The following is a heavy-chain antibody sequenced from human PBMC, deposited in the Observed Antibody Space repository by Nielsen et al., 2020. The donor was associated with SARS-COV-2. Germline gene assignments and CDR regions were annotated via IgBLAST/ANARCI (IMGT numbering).Heavy chain of an antibody. J-gene: IGHJ6*02. CDR2: FDPEDGET. D-gene: IGHD3-3*01. CDR3: ATAVVLSIFGVVISNYYYYGMDV. V-gene: IGHV1-24*01. CDR1: GYTLTELS. Sequence: ASVKVSCKVSGYTLTELSMHWVRQAPGKGLEWMGGFDPEDGETIYAQKFQGRVTMTEDTSTDTAYMELSSLRSEDTAVYYCATAVVLSIFGVVISNYYYYGMDVWGQGTTVTVSS.